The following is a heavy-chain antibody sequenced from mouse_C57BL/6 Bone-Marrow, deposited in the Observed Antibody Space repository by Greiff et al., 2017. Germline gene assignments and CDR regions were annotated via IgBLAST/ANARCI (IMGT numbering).Heavy chain of an antibody. CDR1: GYTFTSYG. CDR2: IYPRSGNT. D-gene: IGHD2-1*01. Sequence: VQGVESGAELARPGASVKLSCKASGYTFTSYGISWVKQRTGQGLEWIGEIYPRSGNTYYNEKFKGKDTLTADKSSSTAYMELRSLTSEDSAVYFCARLYGNYDYWGQGTTLTVSS. J-gene: IGHJ2*01. V-gene: IGHV1-81*01. CDR3: ARLYGNYDY.